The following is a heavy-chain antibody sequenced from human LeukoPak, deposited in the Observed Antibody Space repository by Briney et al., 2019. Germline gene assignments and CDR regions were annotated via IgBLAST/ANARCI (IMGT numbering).Heavy chain of an antibody. V-gene: IGHV3-11*06. CDR2: ISSSGTYA. D-gene: IGHD4-17*01. J-gene: IGHJ5*02. Sequence: GGSLRLSCVASGFTFSDYYMSWIRQAPGKGLQYVSYISSSGTYANYANSVKGRFTISRDNAKNSLYLQMTSLRAEDTAVYYCTRDLDGDYGYNWFDPWGQGTLVTVSS. CDR3: TRDLDGDYGYNWFDP. CDR1: GFTFSDYY.